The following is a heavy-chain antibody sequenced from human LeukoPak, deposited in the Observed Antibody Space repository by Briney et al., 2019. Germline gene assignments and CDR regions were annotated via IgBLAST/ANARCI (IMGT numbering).Heavy chain of an antibody. V-gene: IGHV4-59*01. CDR2: IYYSGTT. Sequence: SETLSLTCSVSGASISSYFWSWIRQPPGKGLEWIGYIYYSGTTNYNPSLKSRIAISLDTSKRQFSLRMRSVTAADTAVYYCARSTSGYYSKHYYFYMDVWGKGTTVTVSS. D-gene: IGHD3-22*01. J-gene: IGHJ6*03. CDR3: ARSTSGYYSKHYYFYMDV. CDR1: GASISSYF.